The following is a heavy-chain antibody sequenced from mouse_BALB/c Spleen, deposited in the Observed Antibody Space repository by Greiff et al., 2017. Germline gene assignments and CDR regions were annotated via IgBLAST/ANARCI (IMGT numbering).Heavy chain of an antibody. CDR1: GFTFSSYA. D-gene: IGHD2-14*01. Sequence: EVQGVESGGGLVKPGGSLKLSCAASGFTFSSYAMSWVRQSPEKRLEWVAEISSGGSYTYYPDTVTGRFTISRDNAKNTLYLEMSSLRSEDTAMYYCARDRGRYDGSAMDYWGQGTSVTVSS. CDR2: ISSGGSYT. CDR3: ARDRGRYDGSAMDY. V-gene: IGHV5-9-4*01. J-gene: IGHJ4*01.